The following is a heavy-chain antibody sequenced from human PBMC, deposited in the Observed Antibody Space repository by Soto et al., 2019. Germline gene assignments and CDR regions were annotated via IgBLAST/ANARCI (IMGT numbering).Heavy chain of an antibody. J-gene: IGHJ4*02. CDR3: GRGRSGQIVVDS. V-gene: IGHV1-2*02. CDR2: IGPESGAT. CDR1: GYTFTGHY. D-gene: IGHD1-26*01. Sequence: ASVKVSCKASGYTFTGHYIHWVRQAPEQGPEWMGEIGPESGATRYAQRFQGRVTMTRDTSITTVYMELNNLSPDDTAVYYCGRGRSGQIVVDSWGQGTLVTVSS.